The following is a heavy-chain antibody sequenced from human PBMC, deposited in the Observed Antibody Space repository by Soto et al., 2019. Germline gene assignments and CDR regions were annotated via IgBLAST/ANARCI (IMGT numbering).Heavy chain of an antibody. CDR3: AKDISFDTSAYNY. D-gene: IGHD3-22*01. CDR2: LSGDGTTT. CDR1: GFTFSTYG. Sequence: EVQLLESGGGLVQPGGSLRLSCTASGFTFSTYGMSWVRQAPGKGLECVSSLSGDGTTTYYIDSVTGRFTISRNNSRNTLSAEMNRLRTAYTAVYYCAKDISFDTSAYNYWGQGILVTVSS. V-gene: IGHV3-23*01. J-gene: IGHJ4*02.